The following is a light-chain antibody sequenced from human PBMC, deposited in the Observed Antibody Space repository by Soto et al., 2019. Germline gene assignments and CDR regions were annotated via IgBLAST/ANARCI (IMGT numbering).Light chain of an antibody. CDR1: QTVRNNY. J-gene: IGKJ4*01. V-gene: IGKV3-20*01. CDR2: DAS. Sequence: EFVLTQSPGTLSLSPGERATLSCRASQTVRNNYLAWYQQKPGQAPRLLIYDASSRATGITDRFSGGGSGTDFPLTISRLEPEDFAVYYCQQFSSYPLTFGGGTKVDIK. CDR3: QQFSSYPLT.